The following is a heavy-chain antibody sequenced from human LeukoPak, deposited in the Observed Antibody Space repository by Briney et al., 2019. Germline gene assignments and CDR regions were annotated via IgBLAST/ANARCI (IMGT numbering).Heavy chain of an antibody. CDR1: GGTFSSYA. J-gene: IGHJ6*02. CDR2: IIPIIGTA. Sequence: SVKVSCKASGGTFSSYAISWVRQAPGQGLEWMGGIIPIIGTANYAQKFQGRVTITADESTSTAYMELSSLRSEDTAVYYCARVYRPRYSSSWYSGMDVWGQGTTVTVSS. V-gene: IGHV1-69*01. CDR3: ARVYRPRYSSSWYSGMDV. D-gene: IGHD6-13*01.